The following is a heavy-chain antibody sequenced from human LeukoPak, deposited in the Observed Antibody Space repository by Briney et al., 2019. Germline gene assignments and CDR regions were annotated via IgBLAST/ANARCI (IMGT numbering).Heavy chain of an antibody. CDR1: GFTFSRYG. Sequence: GGSLRLSCAASGFTFSRYGMHWVRQAPGKGLEWVAFIPYDGSNKYYADSVKGRFTISRDNSKNTLYLQMHSLRAEDTAVYYCAKGIWFGEFGDGVTWGQGTLVTVSS. CDR2: IPYDGSNK. D-gene: IGHD3-10*01. V-gene: IGHV3-30*02. J-gene: IGHJ4*02. CDR3: AKGIWFGEFGDGVT.